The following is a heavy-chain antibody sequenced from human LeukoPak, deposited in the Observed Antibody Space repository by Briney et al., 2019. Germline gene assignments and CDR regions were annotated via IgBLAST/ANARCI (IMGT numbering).Heavy chain of an antibody. J-gene: IGHJ4*02. CDR1: GFTVNSYY. CDR2: IYRGGNT. V-gene: IGHV3-66*01. Sequence: GGSLRLSCAASGFTVNSYYMSWVRQAPGKGLEWVSVIYRGGNTYYADSVKGRFSISRDNSKNTLYLQMNSLRAEDTAVYYCAGEGGYSSSFYYFDHWGQGTLVTVSS. D-gene: IGHD6-13*01. CDR3: AGEGGYSSSFYYFDH.